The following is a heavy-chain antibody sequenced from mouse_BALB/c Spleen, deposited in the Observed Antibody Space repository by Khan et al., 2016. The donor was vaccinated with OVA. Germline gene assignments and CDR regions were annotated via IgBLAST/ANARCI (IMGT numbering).Heavy chain of an antibody. Sequence: EVQLQESGTVLARPGASVKMSCKATGYTFTSYWMHWVKQRPGQGLEWIGAIYPGNSDINYNQKFKGKAKLTAVTSTSTAYMELNSLTNEDSAVXYSTRNGFGNYESWDYWGQGTTLTVSS. CDR3: TRNGFGNYESWDY. CDR2: IYPGNSDI. V-gene: IGHV1-5*01. CDR1: GYTFTSYW. D-gene: IGHD2-1*01. J-gene: IGHJ2*01.